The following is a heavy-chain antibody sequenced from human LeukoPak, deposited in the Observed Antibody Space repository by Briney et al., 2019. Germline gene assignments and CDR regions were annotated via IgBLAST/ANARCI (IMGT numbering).Heavy chain of an antibody. CDR2: IYTSGST. D-gene: IGHD2-2*01. V-gene: IGHV4-4*07. CDR1: GASISSYY. Sequence: SETLSLTCTVSGASISSYYWSWIRQPAGKGLEWIGRIYTSGSTNYNPSLKSRVTMSVDTSKNQFSLKLSSVTAADTAVYYCAKEDIVVVPAAMGGYYYYYVDVWGKGTTVTVSS. CDR3: AKEDIVVVPAAMGGYYYYYVDV. J-gene: IGHJ6*03.